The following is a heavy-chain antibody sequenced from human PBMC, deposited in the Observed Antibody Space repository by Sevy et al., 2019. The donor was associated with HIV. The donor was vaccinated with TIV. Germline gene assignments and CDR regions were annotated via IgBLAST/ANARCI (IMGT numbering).Heavy chain of an antibody. CDR1: GFTFHSHA. Sequence: GGSLRLSCVDSGFTFHSHAMHWVRQAPGKGLEWVAGTTYDGRDKFYVDSVNGRFVISRDNSRNTRYLHLNNLRTEDTALYYCASVRGVPAAGILYFFTPGGRGPL. V-gene: IGHV3-30*09. CDR2: TTYDGRDK. J-gene: IGHJ2*01. CDR3: ASVRGVPAAGILYFFTP. D-gene: IGHD3-10*02.